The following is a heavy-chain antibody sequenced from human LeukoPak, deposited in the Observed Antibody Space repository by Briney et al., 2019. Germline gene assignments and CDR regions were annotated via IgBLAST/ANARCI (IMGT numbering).Heavy chain of an antibody. CDR1: GYTFTSYG. J-gene: IGHJ5*02. D-gene: IGHD6-13*01. Sequence: ASVKVSCKASGYTFTSYGISWVRQAPGQGLEWMGWISAYNGNTNYAQKLQGRVTITTDTSTSTAYMELRSLRSDDTAVYYCARDLRGYSSSWYLGANWFDPWGQGTLVTVSS. CDR3: ARDLRGYSSSWYLGANWFDP. CDR2: ISAYNGNT. V-gene: IGHV1-18*01.